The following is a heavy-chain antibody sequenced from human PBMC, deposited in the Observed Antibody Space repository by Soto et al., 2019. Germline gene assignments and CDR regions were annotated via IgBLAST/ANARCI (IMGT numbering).Heavy chain of an antibody. CDR2: IIPIFGTA. D-gene: IGHD4-17*01. CDR1: VGTISSYP. V-gene: IGHV1-69*06. J-gene: IGHJ5*01. CDR3: DTARDYDTRFDS. Sequence: FSLKGARKASVGTISSYPIGWLRLTPGQGLEWMGGIIPIFGTANYAQKFQGRVTMTEDTSPDTAYMKLSSLRFEDTAVYYCDTARDYDTRFDSWGQGTLVTVSS.